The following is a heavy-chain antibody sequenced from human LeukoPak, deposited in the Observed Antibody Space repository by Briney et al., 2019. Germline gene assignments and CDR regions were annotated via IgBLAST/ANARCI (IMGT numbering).Heavy chain of an antibody. CDR3: AKVVTGYWYFDY. D-gene: IGHD3-9*01. Sequence: GGSLRLSCAASGFTLSSYAMSWVRQAPGKGLEWVSGISGSGGSTYYADSVKGRFTISRHNSKHTLYLQMNSLRAEDTALYYCAKVVTGYWYFDYWGQGTLVTVSS. J-gene: IGHJ4*02. CDR1: GFTLSSYA. CDR2: ISGSGGST. V-gene: IGHV3-23*01.